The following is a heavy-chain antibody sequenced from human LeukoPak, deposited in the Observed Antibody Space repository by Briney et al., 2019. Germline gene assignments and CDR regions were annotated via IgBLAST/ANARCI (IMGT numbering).Heavy chain of an antibody. CDR3: ARVITGTSNFDY. Sequence: SETLSLTCTVSGGSITDNYWSWIRQPPGKGLEWIGYVSYSGDTHYNPSLKSRVTMSLDTSKNQFSLNLNSITAADTAVYFCARVITGTSNFDYWGQGTLVTVSS. V-gene: IGHV4-59*01. J-gene: IGHJ4*02. CDR2: VSYSGDT. D-gene: IGHD1-20*01. CDR1: GGSITDNY.